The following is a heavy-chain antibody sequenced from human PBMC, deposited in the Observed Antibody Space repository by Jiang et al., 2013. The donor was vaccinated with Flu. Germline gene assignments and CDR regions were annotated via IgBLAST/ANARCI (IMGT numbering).Heavy chain of an antibody. V-gene: IGHV4-4*07. CDR2: IMPGTT. CDR3: ARDPPDGVAAFDV. Sequence: TLSLTCTVSGGSISNYYWNWIRQPAGKGLEWIGRIMPGTTNXNPPHNSRVTVSLDTSKNQFSLKLSSVTAADTAVYYCARDPPDGVAAFDVWGQGTMVTVSS. D-gene: IGHD3-3*01. J-gene: IGHJ3*01. CDR1: GGSISNYY.